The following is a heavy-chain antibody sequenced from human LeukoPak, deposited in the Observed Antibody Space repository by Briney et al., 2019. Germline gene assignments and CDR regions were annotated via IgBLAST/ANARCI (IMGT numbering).Heavy chain of an antibody. CDR2: IYYTGST. CDR1: GGSVSSGSYF. D-gene: IGHD3-3*01. J-gene: IGHJ4*02. Sequence: SETLSLTCTVSGGSVSSGSYFWSWIRQPPGKGLEWIGYIYYTGSTNYNPSLKSRITISVDTSKNQFSLKLSSVTAADTAVYYCARVTRAIFGLGYWGQGTLVTVSS. V-gene: IGHV4-61*01. CDR3: ARVTRAIFGLGY.